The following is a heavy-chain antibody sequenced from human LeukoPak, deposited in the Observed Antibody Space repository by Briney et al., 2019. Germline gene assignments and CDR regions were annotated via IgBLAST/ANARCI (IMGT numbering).Heavy chain of an antibody. V-gene: IGHV3-9*01. CDR3: AKAPHYYTSATYWDYFEN. CDR2: ISWNSDTT. Sequence: GGSLRLSCAASGFTFDDFAMHWVRQSPGKGLEWVSGISWNSDTTAYADSVKGRFTISRDNANKSLYLLMNSLRSEDTAFYYCAKAPHYYTSATYWDYFENWGQGSLVTDSS. D-gene: IGHD3-10*01. CDR1: GFTFDDFA. J-gene: IGHJ4*02.